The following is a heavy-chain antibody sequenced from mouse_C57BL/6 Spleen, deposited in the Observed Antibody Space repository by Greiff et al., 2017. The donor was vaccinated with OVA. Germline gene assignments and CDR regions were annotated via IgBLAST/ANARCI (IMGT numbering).Heavy chain of an antibody. V-gene: IGHV1-66*01. CDR2: IYPGSGNT. Sequence: QVQLKQSGPELVKPGASVKISCKASGYSFTSYYIHWVKQRPGQGLEWIGWIYPGSGNTKYNEKFKGKATLTADTSSSTAYMQLSSLTSEDSAVYYCARAYDYLDYWGQGTTLTVSS. CDR1: GYSFTSYY. D-gene: IGHD2-3*01. CDR3: ARAYDYLDY. J-gene: IGHJ2*01.